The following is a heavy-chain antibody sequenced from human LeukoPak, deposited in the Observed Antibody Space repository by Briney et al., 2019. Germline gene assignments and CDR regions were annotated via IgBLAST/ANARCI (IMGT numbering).Heavy chain of an antibody. V-gene: IGHV5-10-1*01. Sequence: GESLKTSCKGSGYSFTTYWISWVRQMPGKGLEWMGRIDPSDSYTNYSPSFQGHVTISADKSITTAYLQWSSLKASDTAIYYCARAYRGYSGYDLDWGQGTLVTVSS. J-gene: IGHJ4*02. CDR3: ARAYRGYSGYDLD. CDR2: IDPSDSYT. D-gene: IGHD5-12*01. CDR1: GYSFTTYW.